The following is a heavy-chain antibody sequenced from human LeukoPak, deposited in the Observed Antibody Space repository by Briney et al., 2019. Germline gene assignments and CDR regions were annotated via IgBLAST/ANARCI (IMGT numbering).Heavy chain of an antibody. CDR2: ILPIFGTA. J-gene: IGHJ6*02. CDR1: GGTFISYA. V-gene: IGHV1-69*01. Sequence: GASVKVSCKASGGTFISYAISWVRQAPGQGLEWMGGILPIFGTANYAQKFQGRVTITADESTSTAYMELSSLRSEDTAVYYCARDRPVYGMDVWGQGTTVTVSS. D-gene: IGHD1-14*01. CDR3: ARDRPVYGMDV.